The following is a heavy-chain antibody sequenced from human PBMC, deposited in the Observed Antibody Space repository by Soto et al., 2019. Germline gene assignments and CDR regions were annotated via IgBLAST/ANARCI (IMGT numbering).Heavy chain of an antibody. V-gene: IGHV4-59*01. Sequence: SETLSLTCTVSGGSISSYYWSWIRQPPGKGLEWIGYIYYSGSTNYNPSLKSRVTISVDTSKNQFSLKLSSVTAADTAVYYCSRLTNARPGDDWGQGTLVTSPQ. D-gene: IGHD2-2*01. J-gene: IGHJ4*02. CDR2: IYYSGST. CDR3: SRLTNARPGDD. CDR1: GGSISSYY.